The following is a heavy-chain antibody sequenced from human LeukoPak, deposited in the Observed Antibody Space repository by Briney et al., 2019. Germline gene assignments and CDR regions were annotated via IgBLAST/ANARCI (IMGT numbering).Heavy chain of an antibody. CDR1: GFTFNSYA. Sequence: GSLRLSCAASGFTFNSYAMSWVRQAPGKGLEWVPAISGSGGSTYYADSVKGRFTISRDTSKYTLYLHMNSLRAEDTAVYYCARDGDSGSYRWEAFDIWGQGTMVTVSS. J-gene: IGHJ3*02. D-gene: IGHD1-26*01. V-gene: IGHV3-23*01. CDR3: ARDGDSGSYRWEAFDI. CDR2: ISGSGGST.